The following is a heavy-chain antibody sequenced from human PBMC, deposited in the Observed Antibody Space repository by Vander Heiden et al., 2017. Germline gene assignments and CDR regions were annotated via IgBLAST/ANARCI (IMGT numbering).Heavy chain of an antibody. V-gene: IGHV1-2*02. J-gene: IGHJ4*02. D-gene: IGHD2-8*01. CDR2: INPDSGDT. CDR3: ASRLMGRGAY. Sequence: QVQLVQSGAEVKKPGASVKVSCKASGYTFTGYYMHWVRQAPGQGREWMGWINPDSGDTNFAQKFQGRVTMTRDTSISTSYMELNRLTYDDTAVYFCASRLMGRGAYWGQGTQVTVSS. CDR1: GYTFTGYY.